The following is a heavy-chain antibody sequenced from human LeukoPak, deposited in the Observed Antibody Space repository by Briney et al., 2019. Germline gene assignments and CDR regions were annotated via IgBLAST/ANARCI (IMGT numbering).Heavy chain of an antibody. CDR2: ISYDGSIE. J-gene: IGHJ4*02. Sequence: QAGGSLRLSCAASGLTFSSYAMHWVRQAPGKGLEWVALISYDGSIESYADSVRGRFTISRDNSKNTLYLQVNSLRAEDTAVYYCAKSKFSCIGNNCYSPDYWGQGTLVTVSS. CDR1: GLTFSSYA. D-gene: IGHD2-15*01. CDR3: AKSKFSCIGNNCYSPDY. V-gene: IGHV3-30*18.